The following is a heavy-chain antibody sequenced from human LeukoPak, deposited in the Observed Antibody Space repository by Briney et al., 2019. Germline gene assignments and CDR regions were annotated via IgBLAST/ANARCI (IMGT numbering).Heavy chain of an antibody. Sequence: GGSLRLSCEASGFTFSSYGMHWVRQAPGKGLEWVAVIWYDGSNKYHAYSVNGRFTISRDNSKNTLFLQMNTLRAEDTAVYYCAKDPYYYDTSGYNGDYWGQGTLVTVSS. CDR1: GFTFSSYG. CDR2: IWYDGSNK. V-gene: IGHV3-33*06. J-gene: IGHJ4*02. D-gene: IGHD3-22*01. CDR3: AKDPYYYDTSGYNGDY.